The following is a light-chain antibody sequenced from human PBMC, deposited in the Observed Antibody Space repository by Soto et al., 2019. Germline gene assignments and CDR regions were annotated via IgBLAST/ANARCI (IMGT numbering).Light chain of an antibody. J-gene: IGKJ4*01. CDR2: WAS. CDR1: QSVLYSSNNENY. Sequence: DIVMTQSPDSLAVSLGERATINCKSSQSVLYSSNNENYLAWYQQKPGQPPKLPIYWASTRESGVPDRFSGSGSGTDFTLTISSLQAEDVAVYYCQQYYSTPLTFGGGTNVEIK. CDR3: QQYYSTPLT. V-gene: IGKV4-1*01.